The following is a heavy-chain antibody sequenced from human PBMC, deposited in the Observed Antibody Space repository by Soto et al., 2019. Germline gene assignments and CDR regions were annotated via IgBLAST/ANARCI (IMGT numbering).Heavy chain of an antibody. CDR3: EKDRVVPRDFPVSTVGDP. J-gene: IGHJ5*02. CDR1: GFTFSSYA. CDR2: ISGSGGST. V-gene: IGHV3-23*01. D-gene: IGHD2-2*01. Sequence: GGSLRLSCAASGFTFSSYAMSWVRQAPGKGLEWVSAISGSGGSTYYADSVKGRFTISRDNSKNTLYLQMNSLRAEDTAVYYCEKDRVVPRDFPVSTVGDPWGQVTLVTV.